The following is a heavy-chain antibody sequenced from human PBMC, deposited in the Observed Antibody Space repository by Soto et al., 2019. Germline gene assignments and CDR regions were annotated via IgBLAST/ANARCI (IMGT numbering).Heavy chain of an antibody. CDR2: ISSNGGST. CDR3: VRSPDYPKNSPFDY. J-gene: IGHJ4*02. D-gene: IGHD4-17*01. Sequence: GGSLRLSCSASGFTFSSYAMHWVRQAPGKGLEYVSAISSNGGSTYYADSVKGRFTISRDNSKNTLYLQMSSLRAEDTAVYYCVRSPDYPKNSPFDYWGQGTLVTVSS. CDR1: GFTFSSYA. V-gene: IGHV3-64D*08.